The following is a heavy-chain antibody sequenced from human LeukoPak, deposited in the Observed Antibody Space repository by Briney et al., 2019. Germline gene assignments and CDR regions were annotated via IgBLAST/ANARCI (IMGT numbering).Heavy chain of an antibody. D-gene: IGHD3-16*02. CDR2: ISSSGSNI. CDR3: ARGGLYDYVWGSYRRQSFDY. CDR1: GFTFSSYW. J-gene: IGHJ4*02. Sequence: SGGSLRLSCAASGFTFSSYWMSWVRQAPGKGLEWVSYISSSGSNIYYADSVKGRFTIPRDNAKNSLYLQMNSLRDEDTAVYYCARGGLYDYVWGSYRRQSFDYWGQGTLVTVSS. V-gene: IGHV3-48*02.